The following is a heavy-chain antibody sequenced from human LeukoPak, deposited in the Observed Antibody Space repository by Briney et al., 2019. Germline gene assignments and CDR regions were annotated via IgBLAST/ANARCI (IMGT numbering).Heavy chain of an antibody. D-gene: IGHD3-10*01. Sequence: GASVKVSCKASGYTFTTYDINWVRRATGQGLEWMGWMNPNSGNTAYAQKFQGRVTMTRNTSMSTAYMDLNSMRSEDTAVYDCARSNYDGSGEKDRGYWGQGTLIAV. CDR2: MNPNSGNT. J-gene: IGHJ4*02. CDR1: GYTFTTYD. CDR3: ARSNYDGSGEKDRGY. V-gene: IGHV1-8*01.